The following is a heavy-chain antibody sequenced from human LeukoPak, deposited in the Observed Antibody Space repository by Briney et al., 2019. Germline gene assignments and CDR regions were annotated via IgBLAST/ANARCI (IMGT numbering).Heavy chain of an antibody. J-gene: IGHJ3*02. CDR2: INPNSGGT. Sequence: ASVKVSCKASGYTFTGYYMHWVRQAPGQGLEWMGWINPNSGGTNYAQKFQGRVTMTRDTSISAAYMELSRLRSDDTAVDYCARDLRRWVTGAFDIWGQGTMVTVSS. D-gene: IGHD2-21*02. CDR1: GYTFTGYY. V-gene: IGHV1-2*02. CDR3: ARDLRRWVTGAFDI.